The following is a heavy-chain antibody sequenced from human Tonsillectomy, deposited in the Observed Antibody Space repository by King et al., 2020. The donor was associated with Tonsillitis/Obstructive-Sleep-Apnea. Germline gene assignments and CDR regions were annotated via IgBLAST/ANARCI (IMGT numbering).Heavy chain of an antibody. V-gene: IGHV3-33*01. D-gene: IGHD4-17*01. CDR1: GFTFSTYG. CDR3: ARDWAYTVTPDY. CDR2: IWYDGRNK. Sequence: QLVQSGGGVVQPGRSLRLSCAASGFTFSTYGMHWVRQAPGKGLEWVGVIWYDGRNKYYGDSVKGRFTISRDNSKDTVYLQMNSLRAEDTAVYYCARDWAYTVTPDYWGQGTLVTVSS. J-gene: IGHJ4*02.